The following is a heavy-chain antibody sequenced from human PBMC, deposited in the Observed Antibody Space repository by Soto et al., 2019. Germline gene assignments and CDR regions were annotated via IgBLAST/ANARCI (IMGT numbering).Heavy chain of an antibody. Sequence: EVRLVESGGGLVQPGVSLTLSCAASGFTISTNYMSWVRQAPGKGLEWVAVIYSGGNTFYADSVEGRFTISRDTSKNTLSLQMSSLRVEDTAVYYCAKCSGCYGDGDFHHWGQGTLVTVSS. CDR2: IYSGGNT. D-gene: IGHD6-19*01. J-gene: IGHJ1*01. V-gene: IGHV3-66*01. CDR3: AKCSGCYGDGDFHH. CDR1: GFTISTNY.